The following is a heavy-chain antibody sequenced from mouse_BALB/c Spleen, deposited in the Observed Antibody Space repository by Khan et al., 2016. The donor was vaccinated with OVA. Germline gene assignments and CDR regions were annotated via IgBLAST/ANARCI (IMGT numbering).Heavy chain of an antibody. Sequence: QMQLEESGPGLVAPSQSLSITCTVSGFSLTTYGVNWVRQPPGKGLEWLGVIWGDGSTTYHSALISSLSISKDNSKSQVFLKLNSLQTDDTTTYYCAKFTPDYYSMDYWGQGTSVTVSS. CDR2: IWGDGST. J-gene: IGHJ4*01. V-gene: IGHV2-3*01. D-gene: IGHD1-1*01. CDR3: AKFTPDYYSMDY. CDR1: GFSLTTYG.